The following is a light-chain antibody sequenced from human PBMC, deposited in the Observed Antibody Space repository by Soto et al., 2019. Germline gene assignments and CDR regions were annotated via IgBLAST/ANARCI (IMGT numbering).Light chain of an antibody. J-gene: IGKJ5*01. CDR2: GAS. CDR1: ESLSSNY. V-gene: IGKV3D-20*02. Sequence: EIVLTQSPGTLSLSPGERATLSCRASESLSSNYLAWHQQKPGQAPRLLIYGASSRATGIPDRFSGSGSGTDFTLTISSLEPEDSAVYYCQQRSNWPPITFGQGTRLEIK. CDR3: QQRSNWPPIT.